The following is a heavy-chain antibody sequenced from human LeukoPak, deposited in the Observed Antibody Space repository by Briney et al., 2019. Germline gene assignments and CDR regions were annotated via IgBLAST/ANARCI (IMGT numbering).Heavy chain of an antibody. Sequence: RASVKVSCKASGYTFTSYGISWVRQAPGQGLEWMGWNSAYNGNTNYAQKLQGRVTMTTDTSTSTAYMELRSLRSDDTAVYYCARDPTLLWFGELWENAFDIWGQGTMVTVSS. V-gene: IGHV1-18*01. CDR1: GYTFTSYG. CDR3: ARDPTLLWFGELWENAFDI. CDR2: NSAYNGNT. D-gene: IGHD3-10*01. J-gene: IGHJ3*02.